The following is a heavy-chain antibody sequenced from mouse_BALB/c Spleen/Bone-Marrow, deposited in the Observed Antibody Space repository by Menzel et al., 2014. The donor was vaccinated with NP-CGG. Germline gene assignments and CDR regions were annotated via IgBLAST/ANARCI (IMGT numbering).Heavy chain of an antibody. V-gene: IGHV14-3*02. CDR2: IDPANGNT. D-gene: IGHD2-14*01. Sequence: VQLQQPGAELVKPGASVKLSCTASGFNIKDTYMHWVKQRPEQGLGWIGRIDPANGNTKYDPKFQGKATITADTSSNTAYLQLSSLTSEDTAVYYCASYRYAWYFDVWGAGTTVTASS. CDR3: ASYRYAWYFDV. CDR1: GFNIKDTY. J-gene: IGHJ1*01.